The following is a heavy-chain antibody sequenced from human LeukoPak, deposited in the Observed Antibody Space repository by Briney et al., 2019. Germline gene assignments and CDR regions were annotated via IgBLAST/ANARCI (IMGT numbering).Heavy chain of an antibody. V-gene: IGHV4-59*01. J-gene: IGHJ6*02. CDR3: AGKYCSSTSCYLPYYYYYGMDV. CDR1: GGSISSYY. D-gene: IGHD2-2*01. Sequence: SETLSLTCTVSGGSISSYYWSRIRQPPGKGLEWIGYIYYSGSTNYNPSLKSRVTISVDTSKNQFSLKLSSVTAADTAVYYCAGKYCSSTSCYLPYYYYYGMDVWGQGTTVTVSS. CDR2: IYYSGST.